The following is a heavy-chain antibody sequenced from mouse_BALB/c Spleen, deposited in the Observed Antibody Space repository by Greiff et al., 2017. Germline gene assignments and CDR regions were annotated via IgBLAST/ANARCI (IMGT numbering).Heavy chain of an antibody. V-gene: IGHV5-17*02. Sequence: DVMLVESGGGLVQPGGSRKLSCAASGFTFSSFGMHWVRQAPEKGLEWVAYISSGSSTIYYADTVKGRFTISRDNPKNTLFLQMTSLRSEDTAMYYCARGYEDYFDYWGQGTTLTVSS. CDR3: ARGYEDYFDY. J-gene: IGHJ2*01. CDR2: ISSGSSTI. D-gene: IGHD2-10*02. CDR1: GFTFSSFG.